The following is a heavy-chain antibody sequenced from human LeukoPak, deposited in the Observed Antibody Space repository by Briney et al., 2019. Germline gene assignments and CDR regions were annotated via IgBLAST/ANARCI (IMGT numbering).Heavy chain of an antibody. D-gene: IGHD3-3*01. CDR1: GFTFSSYW. CDR2: INNDGSTT. V-gene: IGHV3-74*01. J-gene: IGHJ4*02. CDR3: ARESSNDHWSGCNY. Sequence: GGSLRLSCAASGFTFSSYWMHWVRQAPEKGLVWVSRINNDGSTTTYADSMKGRFTISRDNAKNTLYLQMDSLRAEDTAVYYCARESSNDHWSGCNYWGQGTLVTVSS.